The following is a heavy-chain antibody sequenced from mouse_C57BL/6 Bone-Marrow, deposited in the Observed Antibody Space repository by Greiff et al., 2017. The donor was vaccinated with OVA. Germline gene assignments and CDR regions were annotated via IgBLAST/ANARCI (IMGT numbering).Heavy chain of an antibody. Sequence: VQLQQSGPELVKPGASVKISCKASGYTFTDYYMNWVKQSHGKSLEWIGDINPNNGGTSYNQKFKGKATLTVDKSSSTAYMELRSLTSEDSAVYYCARNGTTVVGPGYWYFDVWGTGTTVTVSS. CDR1: GYTFTDYY. J-gene: IGHJ1*03. V-gene: IGHV1-26*01. CDR3: ARNGTTVVGPGYWYFDV. CDR2: INPNNGGT. D-gene: IGHD1-1*01.